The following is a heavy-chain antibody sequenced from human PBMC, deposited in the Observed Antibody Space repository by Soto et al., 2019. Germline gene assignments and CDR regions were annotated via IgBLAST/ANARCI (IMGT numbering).Heavy chain of an antibody. D-gene: IGHD4-17*01. Sequence: GGSLRLSCAASGFTFSSYAMSWVRQAPGKGLEWVSAISGSGGSTYYADSVKGRFTISRDNSKNTLYLQMNSLRAEDTAVYYCAKENGDYIVPKYYYYYGMDVWGQGTTVTVSS. CDR2: ISGSGGST. V-gene: IGHV3-23*01. CDR1: GFTFSSYA. CDR3: AKENGDYIVPKYYYYYGMDV. J-gene: IGHJ6*02.